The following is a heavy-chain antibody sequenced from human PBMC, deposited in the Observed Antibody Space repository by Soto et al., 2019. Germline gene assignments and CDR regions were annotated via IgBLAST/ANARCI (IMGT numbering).Heavy chain of an antibody. CDR3: ARSTPDTPFDY. J-gene: IGHJ4*02. D-gene: IGHD4-17*01. CDR2: IYSGGST. V-gene: IGHV3-53*04. CDR1: GFTVSRNY. Sequence: EVQLVESGGGLVQPGGSLRLSCATSGFTVSRNYMSWVRQAPGKGLEWLSVIYSGGSTYSADSVKGRFTISRHNSKNTLYLQVNSLRPEDTAGYYCARSTPDTPFDYWGQGTLVTVSS.